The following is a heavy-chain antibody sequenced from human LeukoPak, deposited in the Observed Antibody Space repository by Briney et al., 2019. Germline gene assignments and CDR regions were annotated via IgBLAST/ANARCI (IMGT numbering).Heavy chain of an antibody. J-gene: IGHJ1*01. CDR3: ARADHHRPYYYDILTGRFSAEYFQH. CDR2: IKQDGSEK. V-gene: IGHV3-7*01. D-gene: IGHD3-9*01. Sequence: GGSLRLSCAASGFTFSSYWMSWVRQAPRKGLEWVSNIKQDGSEKHYVDSVKGRFTISRDNAKNLLYLQMNSLRAEDTAVYYCARADHHRPYYYDILTGRFSAEYFQHWGQGTLVTVRS. CDR1: GFTFSSYW.